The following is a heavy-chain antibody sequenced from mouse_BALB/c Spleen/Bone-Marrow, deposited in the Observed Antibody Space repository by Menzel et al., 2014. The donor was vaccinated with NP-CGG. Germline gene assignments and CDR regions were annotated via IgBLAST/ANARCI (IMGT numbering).Heavy chain of an antibody. CDR2: IDPASDYS. Sequence: VQLQQSGAELVMPGASVKLSCTVSGFNIKDTYMHWVKQRPQQGLDWIGRIDPASDYSQYDPKFQGKATITADTSSNTAYLQLSSLTSEDTAVYFRASLPGVGDCGGHGSTRGVSS. D-gene: IGHD1-1*02. CDR3: ASLPGVGDC. V-gene: IGHV14-3*02. CDR1: GFNIKDTY. J-gene: IGHJ2*01.